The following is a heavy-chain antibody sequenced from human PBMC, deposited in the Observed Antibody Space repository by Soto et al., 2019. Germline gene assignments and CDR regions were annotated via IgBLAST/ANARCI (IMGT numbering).Heavy chain of an antibody. V-gene: IGHV4-39*01. CDR3: ARIVLMVYAISPYYYYMDV. D-gene: IGHD2-8*01. J-gene: IGHJ6*03. Sequence: PSETLSLTCTVSGGSISSSSYYWGWIRQPPGKGLEWIGSIYYSGSTYYNPSLKSRVTISVDTSKNQFSLKLSSVTAADTAVYYCARIVLMVYAISPYYYYMDVWGKGTTVTVS. CDR2: IYYSGST. CDR1: GGSISSSSYY.